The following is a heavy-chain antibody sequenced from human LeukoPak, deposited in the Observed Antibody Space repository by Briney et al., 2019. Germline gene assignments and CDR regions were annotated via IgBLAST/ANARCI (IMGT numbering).Heavy chain of an antibody. V-gene: IGHV4-34*01. CDR2: INHSGST. D-gene: IGHD6-19*01. J-gene: IGHJ6*03. CDR1: GGSFSGYY. CDR3: ARAVAVAGEYYYYYYYMDV. Sequence: PSETLSLTCAVYGGSFSGYYWSWIRQPPGKGLEWIGEINHSGSTNYNPSLKSRVTISVDTSKNQFSLKLSSVTAADTAVYYCARAVAVAGEYYYYYYYMDVWGKGTTVTVSS.